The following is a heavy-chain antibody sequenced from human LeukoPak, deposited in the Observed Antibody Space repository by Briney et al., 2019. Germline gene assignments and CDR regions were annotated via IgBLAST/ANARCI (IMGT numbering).Heavy chain of an antibody. D-gene: IGHD1-26*01. Sequence: PSETLSLTCTVSGGSISSYYWSWIRQPPGKGLEWIGYIYYSGSTHYNPSLKSRVTISVDTSKNQFSLKLSSVTAADTAVYYCAGGVQLRGSQGSFDIWGQGTMVTVSS. J-gene: IGHJ3*02. CDR2: IYYSGST. V-gene: IGHV4-59*08. CDR1: GGSISSYY. CDR3: AGGVQLRGSQGSFDI.